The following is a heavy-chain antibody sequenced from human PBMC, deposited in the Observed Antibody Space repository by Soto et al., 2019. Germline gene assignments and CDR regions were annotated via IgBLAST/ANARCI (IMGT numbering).Heavy chain of an antibody. J-gene: IGHJ4*02. CDR1: GYTLNTYG. V-gene: IGHV1-18*01. CDR2: ISANNDHT. Sequence: QVQLVQSGAEVKKPGASVKVSCKASGYTLNTYGITWVRQAPGQGLEWMGWISANNDHTNYPQKLQGRVTMTTDTSTRTASMELRRLTSDDTAVYYCATATYFASWAQGTLVTVSS. CDR3: ATATYFAS.